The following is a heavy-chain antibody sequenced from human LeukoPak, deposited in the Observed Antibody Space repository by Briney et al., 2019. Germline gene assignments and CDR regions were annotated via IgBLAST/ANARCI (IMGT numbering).Heavy chain of an antibody. D-gene: IGHD1-26*01. CDR1: GGPISSYY. J-gene: IGHJ4*02. CDR3: ARMSSYGHLYFDY. V-gene: IGHV4-59*01. Sequence: SETLSLTCTVSGGPISSYYWSWIRQPPGKGLEWIGYIYYSGSTNYNPSLKSRVTISVDTSKNQFSLKLTSVTAADTAIYYCARMSSYGHLYFDYWGQGTLVTVSS. CDR2: IYYSGST.